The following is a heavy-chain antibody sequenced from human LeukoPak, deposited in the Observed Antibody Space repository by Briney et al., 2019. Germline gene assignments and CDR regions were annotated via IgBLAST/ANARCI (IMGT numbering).Heavy chain of an antibody. CDR1: GGSIRSTSYY. CDR3: ARDRSITMVRGTPYYYYYYMDV. Sequence: SETLSLTCTVSGGSIRSTSYYWGWIRQPPGKGLEWIGSIYYSGNTYYNPSLKSRVTISVDTSKNQFSLKLSSVTAADTAVYYCARDRSITMVRGTPYYYYYYMDVWGKGTTVTISS. J-gene: IGHJ6*03. D-gene: IGHD3-10*01. CDR2: IYYSGNT. V-gene: IGHV4-39*07.